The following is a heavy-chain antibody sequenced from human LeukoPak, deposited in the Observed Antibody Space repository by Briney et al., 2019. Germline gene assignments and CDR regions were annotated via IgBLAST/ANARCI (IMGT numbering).Heavy chain of an antibody. CDR3: ARGPGRGGEMDV. Sequence: QSGGSLRLSCAASGFAFSDHCMDWVRKAPGEGLEWVARIRDKGSSHTTEYAASVKGRFTISRDDSKNSLYLQMNSLKIQDTAVYYCARGPGRGGEMDVWGQGTTVTVSS. CDR2: IRDKGSSHTT. J-gene: IGHJ6*02. V-gene: IGHV3-72*01. D-gene: IGHD2-21*01. CDR1: GFAFSDHC.